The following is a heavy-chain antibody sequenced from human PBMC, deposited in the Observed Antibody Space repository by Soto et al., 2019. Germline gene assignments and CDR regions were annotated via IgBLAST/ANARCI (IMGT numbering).Heavy chain of an antibody. D-gene: IGHD3-10*01. CDR1: GFTVSSNY. J-gene: IGHJ6*01. V-gene: IGHV3-53*04. Sequence: EVQLVESGGGLVQPGGSLRLSCAASGFTVSSNYMSWVRQAPGKGLEWVSVIYSGGSTYYADSVKGRFTISRHNSKNTLXLQMNSVRAEDPAVYYCGRDGGTMGRVYYYHCGMDVWGQGTTVTVSS. CDR3: GRDGGTMGRVYYYHCGMDV. CDR2: IYSGGST.